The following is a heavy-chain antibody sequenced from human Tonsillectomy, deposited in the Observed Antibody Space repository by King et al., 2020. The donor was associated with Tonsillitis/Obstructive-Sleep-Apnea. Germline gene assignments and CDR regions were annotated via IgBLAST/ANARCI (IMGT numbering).Heavy chain of an antibody. J-gene: IGHJ4*02. CDR3: ARGYNLDY. CDR1: GGSFSGYY. V-gene: IGHV4-34*01. Sequence: VQLQQWGAGLLKPSETLSLTCAVYGGSFSGYYWSWIRQPPGKGLEWIGEINHSGSTNYNPSLKSRVTISVDTSKNQFSLKLSSVTAADTAVYYCARGYNLDYWGQGTLVPVAS. CDR2: INHSGST. D-gene: IGHD5-24*01.